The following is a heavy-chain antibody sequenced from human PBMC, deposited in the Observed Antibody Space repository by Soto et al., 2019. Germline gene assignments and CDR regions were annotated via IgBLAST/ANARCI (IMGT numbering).Heavy chain of an antibody. Sequence: SETLSLTCTVSGGSISSGDYYWSWIRQPPGKGLEWIGYIYYSGSTYYNPSLKSRVTISVDTSKNQFSLKLSSVTAADTAVYYCARDLLPAAIPIDWGQGTLVTVSS. V-gene: IGHV4-30-4*01. D-gene: IGHD2-2*01. CDR3: ARDLLPAAIPID. J-gene: IGHJ4*02. CDR2: IYYSGST. CDR1: GGSISSGDYY.